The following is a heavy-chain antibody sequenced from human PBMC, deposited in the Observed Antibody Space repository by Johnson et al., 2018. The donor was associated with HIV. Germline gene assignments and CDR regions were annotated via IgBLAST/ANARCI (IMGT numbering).Heavy chain of an antibody. CDR1: GLSFSSYG. Sequence: QVHLVESGGGVVQPGRSVRLSCAASGLSFSSYGMEWVRQAPGKGLEWVAVIWSDGSNKYYADSVKGRFTISRDNSKNTLFLQMNSLRAEDTAVYYCAREGYDSSGYSDAFDIWGQGTMVTVSS. J-gene: IGHJ3*02. CDR3: AREGYDSSGYSDAFDI. V-gene: IGHV3-33*01. D-gene: IGHD3-22*01. CDR2: IWSDGSNK.